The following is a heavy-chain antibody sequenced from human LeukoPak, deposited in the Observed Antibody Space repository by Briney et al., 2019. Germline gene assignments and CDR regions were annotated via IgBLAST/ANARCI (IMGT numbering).Heavy chain of an antibody. CDR3: VKGRVPAAVWWFDP. CDR1: GFTFSSYT. Sequence: PGGSLRLSCSASGFTFSSYTMHWVRQAPGEGLEYVSAISSNGGSTYYADSVKGRFTISRDNSKNTLYLQMSSLRAEDTAVYYCVKGRVPAAVWWFDPWGQGTLVTVSS. D-gene: IGHD2-2*01. J-gene: IGHJ5*02. V-gene: IGHV3-64D*06. CDR2: ISSNGGST.